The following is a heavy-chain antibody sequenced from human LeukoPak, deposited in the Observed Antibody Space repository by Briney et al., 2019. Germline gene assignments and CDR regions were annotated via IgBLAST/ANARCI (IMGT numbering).Heavy chain of an antibody. CDR2: INSGGDTI. CDR3: RGGSGWTFNH. V-gene: IGHV3-11*01. CDR1: GFSFSDNF. D-gene: IGHD2/OR15-2a*01. Sequence: GGCLRLSCTASGFSFSDNFMGWLRQAPGKGLEWVSYINSGGDTIHYSGAVKGRFSISRDNSKRLLYLHMSRLRIDDTALYCARGGSGWTFNHWGQGTLVSVSS. J-gene: IGHJ4*02.